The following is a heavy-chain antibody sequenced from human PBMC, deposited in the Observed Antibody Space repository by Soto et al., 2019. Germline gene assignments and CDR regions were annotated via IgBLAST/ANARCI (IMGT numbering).Heavy chain of an antibody. CDR2: ISSNGGNK. CDR1: GSTFNNYA. V-gene: IGHV3-64D*06. Sequence: GGSLRLSCSVSGSTFNNYALHWVRQAPGKGLEYISAISSNGGNKYYADSVKGRFTISRDNSKNSLYLQMSSLRPEDTAIYYCASGRGYDILTGYYPYYDYWGQGTLVTVSS. D-gene: IGHD3-9*01. CDR3: ASGRGYDILTGYYPYYDY. J-gene: IGHJ4*02.